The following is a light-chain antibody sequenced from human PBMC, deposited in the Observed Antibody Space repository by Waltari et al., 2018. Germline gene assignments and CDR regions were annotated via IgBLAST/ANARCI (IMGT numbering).Light chain of an antibody. Sequence: SYVLTQPPSVSVAPGKTASLTCGGTTIGSKSLHLYQRKAGQAPELVIFYNDDRPSGIPERFSGSNSGNTATLTISRVEAGDEADYYCQVWDSSSDHVVFGGGTKLTVL. CDR2: YND. J-gene: IGLJ2*01. CDR1: TIGSKS. V-gene: IGLV3-21*04. CDR3: QVWDSSSDHVV.